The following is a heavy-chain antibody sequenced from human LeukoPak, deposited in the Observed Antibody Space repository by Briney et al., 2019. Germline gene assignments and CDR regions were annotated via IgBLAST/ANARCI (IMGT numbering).Heavy chain of an antibody. CDR1: GFTFSSYA. V-gene: IGHV3-23*01. CDR3: TRLSGYYLFDY. CDR2: ITRDGNT. D-gene: IGHD2/OR15-2a*01. Sequence: PGGSLRLSCPASGFTFSSYAMTWVRQAPGKGLEWISVITRDGNTHYADSVKGRFTFSRDNSQNTVFLQMSSLGAEDTAVYYCTRLSGYYLFDYWGQGTRVTVSS. J-gene: IGHJ4*02.